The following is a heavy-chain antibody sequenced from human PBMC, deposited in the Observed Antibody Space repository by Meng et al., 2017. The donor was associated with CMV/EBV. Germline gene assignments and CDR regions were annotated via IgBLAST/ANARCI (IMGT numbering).Heavy chain of an antibody. Sequence: SGFTFSSYGMNWVRQAPGKGLGWVSSISRSSSYIYYADSVKGRFTISRDNAKNSLYLQMNSLRAEDTAVYYCARDSGSYRLGWFDPWGQGTLVTVSS. CDR3: ARDSGSYRLGWFDP. D-gene: IGHD1-26*01. CDR1: GFTFSSYG. CDR2: ISRSSSYI. J-gene: IGHJ5*02. V-gene: IGHV3-21*01.